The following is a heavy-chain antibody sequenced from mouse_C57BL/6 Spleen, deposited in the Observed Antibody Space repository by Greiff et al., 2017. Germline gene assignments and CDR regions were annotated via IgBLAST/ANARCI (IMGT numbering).Heavy chain of an antibody. Sequence: QVQLQQPGAELVRPGSSVKLSCKASGYTFTSYWMDWVKQRPGQGLAWIGNIYPSDSETHYNQKFKDKATLTVDKSSSTAYMQLSSLTSEDSAVYYCARSYYYGSSLDYWGQGTTLTVSS. J-gene: IGHJ2*01. CDR3: ARSYYYGSSLDY. CDR1: GYTFTSYW. V-gene: IGHV1-61*01. CDR2: IYPSDSET. D-gene: IGHD1-1*01.